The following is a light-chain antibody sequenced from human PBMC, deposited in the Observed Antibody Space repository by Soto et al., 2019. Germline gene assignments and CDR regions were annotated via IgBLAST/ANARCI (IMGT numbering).Light chain of an antibody. V-gene: IGKV1-5*01. CDR1: QSISSW. CDR3: LQHNVYPRT. CDR2: AAS. J-gene: IGKJ1*01. Sequence: DIQMTQSPSTLSASVGDRVTITCRASQSISSWLAWYQQKPGKAPKRLIYAASSLQSGVPSRFGGSGSGTEFTLTISSLQPEDIATYYCLQHNVYPRTFGQGTKVDIK.